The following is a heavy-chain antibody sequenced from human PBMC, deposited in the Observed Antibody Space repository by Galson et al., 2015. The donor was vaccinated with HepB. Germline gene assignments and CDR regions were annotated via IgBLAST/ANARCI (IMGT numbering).Heavy chain of an antibody. J-gene: IGHJ3*01. Sequence: PALVKPTQTLTLTCTFSGFSLNTGGVGVGWIRQLPGTALEGLVLVYWNYDKRYSPSLKSRVTITKDTSKNQVVLTMTNMDPVDTAKYYCAYRQAHMYAFDFWGQGTMVTVSS. CDR1: GFSLNTGGVG. D-gene: IGHD2-21*01. CDR3: AYRQAHMYAFDF. CDR2: VYWNYDK. V-gene: IGHV2-5*01.